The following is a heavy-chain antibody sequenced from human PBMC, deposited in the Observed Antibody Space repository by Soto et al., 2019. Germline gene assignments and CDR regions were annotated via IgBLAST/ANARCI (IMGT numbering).Heavy chain of an antibody. CDR2: ISGSGGST. V-gene: IGHV3-23*01. J-gene: IGHJ6*02. D-gene: IGHD2-8*01. Sequence: GGSLRLSCAASGFTFSSYAMSWVRQAPGKGLEWVSAISGSGGSTYYADSVKGRFTISRANSKNTLYLQMNSLRAEDTDVYYCAKIPPYCTNGVCYYYYYYGMDVWGQGTTVTVSS. CDR1: GFTFSSYA. CDR3: AKIPPYCTNGVCYYYYYYGMDV.